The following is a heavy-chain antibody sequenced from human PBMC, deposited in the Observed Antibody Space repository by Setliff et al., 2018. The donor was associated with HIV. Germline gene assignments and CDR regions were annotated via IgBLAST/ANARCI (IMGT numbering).Heavy chain of an antibody. CDR1: GGSISSSSYY. D-gene: IGHD3-10*01. J-gene: IGHJ3*02. Sequence: PSETLSLTCTVSGGSISSSSYYWGWIRQPPGKGLEWIGSIYYSGSTYYNPSLKSRVTISVDTSKNQFSLKLSSVTAADTAMYYCGRVGFGELFGAFDIWGQGIMVTVSS. V-gene: IGHV4-39*07. CDR3: GRVGFGELFGAFDI. CDR2: IYYSGST.